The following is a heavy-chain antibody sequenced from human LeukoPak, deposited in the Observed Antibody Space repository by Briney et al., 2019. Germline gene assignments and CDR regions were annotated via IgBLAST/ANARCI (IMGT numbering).Heavy chain of an antibody. V-gene: IGHV4-38-2*02. Sequence: KPSETLSLTCTVSGYSISSGYYWGWIRQPPGKGLEWIGSIYHSGSTYYNPSLKSRVTISVDTSKNQFSLKLSSVTAADTAVYYCARGYSYGRITMVRGPPYYYYYMDVWGKGTTVTVSS. CDR3: ARGYSYGRITMVRGPPYYYYYMDV. CDR1: GYSISSGYY. D-gene: IGHD3-10*01. J-gene: IGHJ6*03. CDR2: IYHSGST.